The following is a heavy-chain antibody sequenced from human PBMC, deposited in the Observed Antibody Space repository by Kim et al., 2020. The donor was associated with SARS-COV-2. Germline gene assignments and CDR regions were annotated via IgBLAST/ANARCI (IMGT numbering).Heavy chain of an antibody. V-gene: IGHV1-18*01. D-gene: IGHD3-10*01. CDR2: ISAYNGNT. CDR3: ARDNGNYYGSGSYYNYYYYYYGMDV. J-gene: IGHJ6*02. Sequence: ASVKVSCKASGYTFTSYGISWVRQAPGQGLEWMGWISAYNGNTNYAQKLQGRVTMTTDTSTSTAYMELRSLRSDDTAVYYCARDNGNYYGSGSYYNYYYYYYGMDVWGQGTTVTVSS. CDR1: GYTFTSYG.